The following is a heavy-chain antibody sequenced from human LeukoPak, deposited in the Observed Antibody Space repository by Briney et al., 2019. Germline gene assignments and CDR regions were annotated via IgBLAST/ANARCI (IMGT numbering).Heavy chain of an antibody. Sequence: SETLSLTCTVSGGSITSYYWNWIRQTAGKGLEWIGHIHASGSINYNPSLKSRVTMSVDTSKNQVSLKLRSVTAADAGVYYCARDLTNIIVRRAFDFWGQGTMVTVSS. V-gene: IGHV4-4*07. CDR2: IHASGSI. CDR1: GGSITSYY. D-gene: IGHD2-8*01. J-gene: IGHJ3*01. CDR3: ARDLTNIIVRRAFDF.